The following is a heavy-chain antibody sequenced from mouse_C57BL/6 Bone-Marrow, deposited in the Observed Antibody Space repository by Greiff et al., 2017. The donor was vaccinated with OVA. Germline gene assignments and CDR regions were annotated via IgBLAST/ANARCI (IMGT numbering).Heavy chain of an antibody. J-gene: IGHJ1*03. D-gene: IGHD1-1*01. CDR1: GYTFTSSG. V-gene: IGHV1-81*01. Sequence: QVQLKESGAELARPGASVKLSCKASGYTFTSSGISWVKQRTGQGLEWIGEIYPRSGNTYYNEKFKGKATLTADKSSSTAYMELRSLTSEDSAVYFCAGFITTVVDWYFDVWGTGTTVTVSS. CDR3: AGFITTVVDWYFDV. CDR2: IYPRSGNT.